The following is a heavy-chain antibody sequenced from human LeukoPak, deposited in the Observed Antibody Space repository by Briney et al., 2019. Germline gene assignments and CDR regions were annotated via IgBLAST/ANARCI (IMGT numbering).Heavy chain of an antibody. V-gene: IGHV1-2*02. J-gene: IGHJ4*02. CDR3: ARDGPAQMVDLDY. D-gene: IGHD3-10*01. Sequence: ASVKVSCKASGYTFSGTGWYLYWLRQAPGQGLECMGWIYPNNGDTAYAQKFQGRVAMTRDTSISTAYMELRSLRPDDTAVYYCARDGPAQMVDLDYWGQGTLVTVSS. CDR2: IYPNNGDT. CDR1: GYTFSGTGWY.